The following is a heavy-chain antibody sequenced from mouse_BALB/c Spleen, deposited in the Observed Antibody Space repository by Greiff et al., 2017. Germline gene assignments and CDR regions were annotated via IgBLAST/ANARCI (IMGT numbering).Heavy chain of an antibody. Sequence: SGPELVKPGASVKISCKASGYTFTDYNMHWVKQSHGKSLEWIGYIYPYNGGTGYNQKFKSKATFTVDTSSSTAYMQFNSLTSEDSAVYYCARGGGNYDWYFDVWGAGTTVTVSS. CDR2: IYPYNGGT. CDR1: GYTFTDYN. V-gene: IGHV1S29*02. CDR3: ARGGGNYDWYFDV. D-gene: IGHD2-1*01. J-gene: IGHJ1*01.